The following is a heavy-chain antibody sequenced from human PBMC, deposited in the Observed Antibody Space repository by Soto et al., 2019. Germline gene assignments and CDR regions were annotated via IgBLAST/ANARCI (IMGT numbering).Heavy chain of an antibody. CDR3: ARAPMISTLTNIGFYP. D-gene: IGHD4-4*01. CDR1: GGTFSIYA. Sequence: SVKVSCKASGGTFSIYAVRWVRQAPGQELEWMGGIIPIFGTPNYAQKFQGRVTLTADESTSTAYMELSSLRSEDTAVYYCARAPMISTLTNIGFYPWGQGTLVTVYS. CDR2: IIPIFGTP. V-gene: IGHV1-69*13. J-gene: IGHJ5*02.